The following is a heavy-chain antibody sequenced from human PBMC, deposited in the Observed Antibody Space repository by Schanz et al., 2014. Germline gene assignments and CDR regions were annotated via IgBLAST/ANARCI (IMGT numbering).Heavy chain of an antibody. CDR2: ISGSNGNT. J-gene: IGHJ6*02. D-gene: IGHD3-10*01. CDR1: GYTFISYG. CDR3: ARAKRFGDMDV. Sequence: QVQLVQSGPEVEKPGASVKVSCKASGYTFISYGISWVRQAPGQGLEWLGWISGSNGNTNYTQKFQGRVTMTIDPYTSTAYMELRRLRSDDTAVYYCARAKRFGDMDVWGQGTTVTVSS. V-gene: IGHV1-18*01.